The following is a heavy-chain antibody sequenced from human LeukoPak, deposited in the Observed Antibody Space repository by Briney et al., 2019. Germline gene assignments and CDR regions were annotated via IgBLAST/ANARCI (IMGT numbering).Heavy chain of an antibody. CDR1: GFTFSGYE. J-gene: IGHJ3*02. CDR2: ITSSGRTR. Sequence: TGGSLRLSCAASGFTFSGYEMNWVRQAPGKGLEWVSYITSSGRTRYYADSVKGRFTLSRDNAKNSLYLQMNSLRAEDTAIYYCARDAFDIWGQGTMVTVSS. V-gene: IGHV3-48*03. CDR3: ARDAFDI.